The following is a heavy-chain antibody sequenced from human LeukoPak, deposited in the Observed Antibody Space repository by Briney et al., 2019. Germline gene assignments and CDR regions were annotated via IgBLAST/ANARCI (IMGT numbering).Heavy chain of an antibody. J-gene: IGHJ5*02. CDR2: IYHSGST. Sequence: SETLSLTCAVYGGSFSGYYWSWIRQPPGKGLEWIGSIYHSGSTYYNPSLKSRVTISVDTSKNQFSLKLSSVTAADTAVYYCARVCSYYDILTGYYRWGNWFDPWGQGTLVTVSS. D-gene: IGHD3-9*01. CDR1: GGSFSGYY. CDR3: ARVCSYYDILTGYYRWGNWFDP. V-gene: IGHV4-34*01.